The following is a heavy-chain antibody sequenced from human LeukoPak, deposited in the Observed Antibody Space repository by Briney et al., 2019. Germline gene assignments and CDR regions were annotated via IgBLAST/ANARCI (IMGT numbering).Heavy chain of an antibody. J-gene: IGHJ3*02. D-gene: IGHD6-13*01. CDR3: ARGRAAAGRKVPKQGAFDI. CDR1: GGSFSGYY. Sequence: SETLSLTCAVYGGSFSGYYWSWIRQPPGKGLEWIGEINHSGTTNYNPSLKSRVTMSVDTSKNQFSLKLSSVTAADTAVYYCARGRAAAGRKVPKQGAFDIWGQGTMVTVSS. V-gene: IGHV4-34*01. CDR2: INHSGTT.